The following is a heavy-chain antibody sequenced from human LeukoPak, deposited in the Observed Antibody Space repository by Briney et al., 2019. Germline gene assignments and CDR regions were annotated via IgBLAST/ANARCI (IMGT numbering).Heavy chain of an antibody. J-gene: IGHJ4*02. Sequence: GGSLRLSCAASGFTFSSYSMNWVRQAPGKGLEWVSYISGSSSTIYYADSAKGRFTISRDNAKNSLYLQMNSLRTEDTAVYYCAGYGDYVRGSDYWGQGTLVTVSS. CDR1: GFTFSSYS. V-gene: IGHV3-48*01. CDR3: AGYGDYVRGSDY. D-gene: IGHD4-17*01. CDR2: ISGSSSTI.